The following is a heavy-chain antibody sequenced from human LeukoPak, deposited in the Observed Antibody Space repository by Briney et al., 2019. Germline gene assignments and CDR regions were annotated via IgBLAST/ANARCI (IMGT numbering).Heavy chain of an antibody. V-gene: IGHV3-23*01. J-gene: IGHJ4*02. CDR1: GFSFSSYA. CDR3: ARLPYYYDSSGYYYIIDY. D-gene: IGHD3-22*01. Sequence: GGSLRLSCAASGFSFSSYAMSWVRQAPGKGLEWVSAISASGGSTYYADSVKGRFTISRDNSKNTLYLQMNSLRAEDTAVYYCARLPYYYDSSGYYYIIDYWGQGTLVTVSS. CDR2: ISASGGST.